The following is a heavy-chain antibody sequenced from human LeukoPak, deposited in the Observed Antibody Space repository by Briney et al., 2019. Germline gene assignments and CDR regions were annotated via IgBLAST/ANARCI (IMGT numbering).Heavy chain of an antibody. CDR2: IYHSGST. V-gene: IGHV4-4*02. J-gene: IGHJ4*02. D-gene: IGHD6-13*01. Sequence: KPSGTLSLTCAVSGGSISSSNWWSWVRQPPGKGLEWIGEIYHSGSTNYNPSLKSRVTISVDKSKNQFSLKLSSVTAADTAVYYCARDLGYSSSWSFDYWGQGTLVTVSS. CDR3: ARDLGYSSSWSFDY. CDR1: GGSISSSNW.